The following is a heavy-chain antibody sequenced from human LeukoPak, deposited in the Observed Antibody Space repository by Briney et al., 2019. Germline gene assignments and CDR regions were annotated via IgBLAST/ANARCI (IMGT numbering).Heavy chain of an antibody. CDR2: IYYSGST. CDR3: ARGHSSSWYSTDYYCYGMDV. CDR1: GGSISSYY. Sequence: SETLSLTCTVSGGSISSYYWSWIRQPPGKGLEWIGYIYYSGSTNYSPSLKSRVTISVDTSKNQFSLKLSSVTAADTAVYYCARGHSSSWYSTDYYCYGMDVWGQGTTVTVSS. V-gene: IGHV4-59*01. J-gene: IGHJ6*02. D-gene: IGHD6-13*01.